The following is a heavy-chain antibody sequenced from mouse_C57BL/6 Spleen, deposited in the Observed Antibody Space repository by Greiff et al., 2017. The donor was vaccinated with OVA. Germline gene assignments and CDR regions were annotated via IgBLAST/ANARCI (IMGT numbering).Heavy chain of an antibody. CDR1: GYTFTSYW. Sequence: EVQLQQSGPVLARPGASVKMSCKTSGYTFTSYWMHWVKQRPGQGLEWIGAIYPGNSDTSYNQKFKGKAKLTAVTSASTAYMELSSLTNEDSAVYYCTRSGYYGNYVGYFDVWGTGTTVTVSS. CDR2: IYPGNSDT. CDR3: TRSGYYGNYVGYFDV. V-gene: IGHV1-5*01. D-gene: IGHD2-1*01. J-gene: IGHJ1*03.